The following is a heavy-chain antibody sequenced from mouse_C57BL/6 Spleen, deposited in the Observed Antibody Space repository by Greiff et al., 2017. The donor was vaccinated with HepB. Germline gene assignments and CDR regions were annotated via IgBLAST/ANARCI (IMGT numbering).Heavy chain of an antibody. CDR2: IWSGGST. D-gene: IGHD1-1*01. J-gene: IGHJ2*01. CDR3: ASENYYGSSLDY. CDR1: GFSLTSYG. V-gene: IGHV2-2*01. Sequence: QVQLKESGPGLVQPSQSLSITCTVSGFSLTSYGVHWVRQSPGKGLEWLGVIWSGGSTDYNAAFISRLSISKDNSKSQVFFKMNSLQADDTAIYYCASENYYGSSLDYWGQGTTLTVSS.